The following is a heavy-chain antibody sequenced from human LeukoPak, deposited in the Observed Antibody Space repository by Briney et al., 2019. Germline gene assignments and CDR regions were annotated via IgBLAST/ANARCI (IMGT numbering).Heavy chain of an antibody. Sequence: GGSLRLSCAASGFTFSSYGMHWVRPAPGKGLEWVAVVSYDGSNKYYADSVKGRFTISRDNSKNTLYPQMNSLRAEDTAVYYCAKGHPKIAVDSLQFDYWGQGTLVTVSS. V-gene: IGHV3-30*18. CDR1: GFTFSSYG. J-gene: IGHJ4*02. CDR3: AKGHPKIAVDSLQFDY. D-gene: IGHD6-19*01. CDR2: VSYDGSNK.